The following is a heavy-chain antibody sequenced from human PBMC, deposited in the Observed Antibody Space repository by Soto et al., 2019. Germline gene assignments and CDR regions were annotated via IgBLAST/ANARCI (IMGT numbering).Heavy chain of an antibody. CDR3: ARVMYSSSSAYYYYGMDV. D-gene: IGHD6-6*01. V-gene: IGHV1-69*01. J-gene: IGHJ6*02. Sequence: QVQLVRSGAEVKKPGSSVKVSCKASGGTFSSYAISWVRQAPGQGLEWMGGIIPIFGTANYAQKFQGRVTITADESTSTAYMELSSLRSEDTAVYYCARVMYSSSSAYYYYGMDVWGQGTTVTVSS. CDR1: GGTFSSYA. CDR2: IIPIFGTA.